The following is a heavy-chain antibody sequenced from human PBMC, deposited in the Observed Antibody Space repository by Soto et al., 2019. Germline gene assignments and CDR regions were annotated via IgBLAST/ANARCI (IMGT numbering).Heavy chain of an antibody. CDR1: GYSFSNYN. V-gene: IGHV1-18*01. CDR3: ARDKVWGGFDI. CDR2: ISGYNGNT. Sequence: QVQLVQSGPELKKPGASVKVSCKSSGYSFSNYNFCWVRQAPGQGLEWLGWISGYNGNTNYAQKLQGRVTLTTDSFTSTAYMELRSLRSDDTAIYYCARDKVWGGFDIWCQGTMVTVSS. J-gene: IGHJ3*02. D-gene: IGHD3-16*01.